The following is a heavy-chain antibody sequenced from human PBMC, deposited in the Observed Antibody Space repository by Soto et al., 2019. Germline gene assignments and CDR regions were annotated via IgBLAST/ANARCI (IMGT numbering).Heavy chain of an antibody. CDR3: ARVDMVRGVIFDY. Sequence: SETLSLTCTVSGGSISSYYWSWIRQPPGKGLEWIGYIYYSGSTNYNPSLKSRVTISVDTSKNQFSLKLSSVTAAGTAVYYCARVDMVRGVIFDYWGQGTLVTVSS. D-gene: IGHD3-10*01. CDR2: IYYSGST. CDR1: GGSISSYY. V-gene: IGHV4-59*01. J-gene: IGHJ4*02.